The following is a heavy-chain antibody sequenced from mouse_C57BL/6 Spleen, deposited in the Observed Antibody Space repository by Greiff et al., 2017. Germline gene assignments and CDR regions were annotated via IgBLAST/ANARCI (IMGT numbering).Heavy chain of an antibody. CDR1: GYTFTSYW. D-gene: IGHD2-4*01. J-gene: IGHJ3*01. CDR3: ARMMIYYDYDEGGAY. V-gene: IGHV1-55*01. Sequence: QVQLQQPGAELVKPGASVKMSCKASGYTFTSYWITWVKQRPGQGLEWIGDIYPGSGSTNYNEKFESKATLTVDTSSSTAYMQLSSLTSEDSAVYYCARMMIYYDYDEGGAYWGQGTLVTVSA. CDR2: IYPGSGST.